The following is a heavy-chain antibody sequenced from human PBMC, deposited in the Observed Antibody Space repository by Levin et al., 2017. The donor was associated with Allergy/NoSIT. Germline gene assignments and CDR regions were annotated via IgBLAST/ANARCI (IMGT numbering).Heavy chain of an antibody. Sequence: GASVKVSCEASGFTFDYYGFSWVRQAPGQGLEWVGWVRASNGDTKYAQKWQGRVTMTTSANAAFMELRSLRSDDTDVYYCARDTHRYLESSKSFYFDYGGQGTLVTVSS. V-gene: IGHV1-18*01. CDR2: VRASNGDT. J-gene: IGHJ4*02. CDR1: GFTFDYYG. D-gene: IGHD3-3*01. CDR3: ARDTHRYLESSKSFYFDY.